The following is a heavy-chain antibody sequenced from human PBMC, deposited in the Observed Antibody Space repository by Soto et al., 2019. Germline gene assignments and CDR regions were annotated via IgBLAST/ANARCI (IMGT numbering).Heavy chain of an antibody. J-gene: IGHJ6*02. CDR1: GDSVSSNSAA. D-gene: IGHD6-19*01. V-gene: IGHV6-1*01. CDR3: AREGVGSGWYGNYYGMDV. CDR2: TYYRSKWYN. Sequence: SQTLSLTCAISGDSVSSNSAAWNWIRQSPSRGLEWLGRTYYRSKWYNDYAVSVKSRITINPDTSKNQFSLQLNSVTPEDTAVYYCAREGVGSGWYGNYYGMDVWGQGTRVTVCS.